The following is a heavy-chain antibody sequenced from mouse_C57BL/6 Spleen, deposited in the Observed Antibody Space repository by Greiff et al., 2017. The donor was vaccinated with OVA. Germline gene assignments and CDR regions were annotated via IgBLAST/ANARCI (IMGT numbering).Heavy chain of an antibody. V-gene: IGHV1-53*01. CDR3: ARVSYSNYGRGYYFDY. Sequence: VQLQQPGTELVKPGASVKLSCKASGYTFTSYWMHWVKQRPGQGLEWIGNINPSNGGTNYNEKFKSKATLTVDKSSSTAYMQLSSLTSEDSAVYYCARVSYSNYGRGYYFDYWGQGTTLTVSS. CDR1: GYTFTSYW. CDR2: INPSNGGT. J-gene: IGHJ2*01. D-gene: IGHD2-5*01.